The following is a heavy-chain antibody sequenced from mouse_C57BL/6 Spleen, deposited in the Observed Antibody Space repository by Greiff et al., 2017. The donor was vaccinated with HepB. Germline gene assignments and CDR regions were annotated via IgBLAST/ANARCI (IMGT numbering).Heavy chain of an antibody. V-gene: IGHV1-22*01. D-gene: IGHD2-3*01. CDR3: ATPYDGYYFAY. J-gene: IGHJ3*01. CDR2: INPNNGGT. CDR1: GYTFTDYN. Sequence: VQLKESGPELVKPGASVKMSCKASGYTFTDYNMHWVKQSHGKSLEWIGYINPNNGGTSYNQKFKGKATLTVNKSSSTAYMELRSLTSEDSAVYYCATPYDGYYFAYWGQGTLVTVSA.